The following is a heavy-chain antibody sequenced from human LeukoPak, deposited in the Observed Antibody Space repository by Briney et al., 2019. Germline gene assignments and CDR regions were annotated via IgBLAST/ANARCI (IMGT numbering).Heavy chain of an antibody. CDR1: GFTFSSYG. Sequence: PGGSLSLSCAASGFTFSSYGMHWVRQAPGKGLEWVAFIRYDGSNKYYADSVKGRFTISRDNSKNTLYLQMNSLRAEDTAVYYCAKAYSSSWYESFYYYYYYMDVWGKGTTVTVSS. CDR3: AKAYSSSWYESFYYYYYYMDV. V-gene: IGHV3-30*02. CDR2: IRYDGSNK. J-gene: IGHJ6*03. D-gene: IGHD6-13*01.